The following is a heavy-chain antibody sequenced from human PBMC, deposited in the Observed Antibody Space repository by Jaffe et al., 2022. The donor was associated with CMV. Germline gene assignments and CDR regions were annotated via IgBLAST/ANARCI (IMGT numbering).Heavy chain of an antibody. CDR1: GFTFSDYY. Sequence: QVQLVESGGGLVKPGGSLRLSCAASGFTFSDYYMSWIRQAPGKGLEWVSYSARTIYYADSVKGRFTVSRDNAKNSLYLQMNSLRAEDTAVYYCVRTTPWGGGHKGVYWGQGTLVTVSS. D-gene: IGHD3-16*01. V-gene: IGHV3-11*01. J-gene: IGHJ4*02. CDR2: SARTI. CDR3: VRTTPWGGGHKGVY.